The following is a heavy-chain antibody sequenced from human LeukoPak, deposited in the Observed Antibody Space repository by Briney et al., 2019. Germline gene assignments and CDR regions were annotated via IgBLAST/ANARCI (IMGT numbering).Heavy chain of an antibody. CDR1: GFTFSSYG. V-gene: IGHV3-30*02. Sequence: HSGGSLRLSCAASGFTFSSYGMHWVRQAPGKGLEWVAFIRYDGSNKYYADSVKGRFTISRDNSKNTLYLQMNSLRAEDTAVYYCAKASYRGYSADNLNHYYYYYMDVWGKGTTVTISS. CDR2: IRYDGSNK. CDR3: AKASYRGYSADNLNHYYYYYMDV. D-gene: IGHD5-12*01. J-gene: IGHJ6*03.